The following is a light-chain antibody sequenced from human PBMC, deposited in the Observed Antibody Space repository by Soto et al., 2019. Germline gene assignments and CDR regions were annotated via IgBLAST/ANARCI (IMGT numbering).Light chain of an antibody. CDR1: SSDVGAHNY. CDR2: DVS. CDR3: SSFTSSSTRV. Sequence: QSVLTQSASVSGSPGQSITISCTGTSSDVGAHNYVSWYQQHPGKAPKLIIYDVSNRPSGVSNRFSGSKSGNTASLTISALQAEDEADYYCSSFTSSSTRVFGTGTKVTVL. J-gene: IGLJ1*01. V-gene: IGLV2-14*01.